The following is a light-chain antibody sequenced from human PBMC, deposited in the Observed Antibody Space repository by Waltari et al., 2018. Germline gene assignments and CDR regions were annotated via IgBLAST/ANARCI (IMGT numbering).Light chain of an antibody. J-gene: IGKJ5*01. V-gene: IGKV3-15*01. CDR1: ESVSSN. Sequence: EIVVTQSPATLSGAPGERVTLSCRTSESVSSNIAWYQQKPGQVLRLVIYDASTRGTDTPARFRGSGSGTEFSLTISSLQPEDFGVYYCQQYNKWPPITFGQGTRLEIK. CDR3: QQYNKWPPIT. CDR2: DAS.